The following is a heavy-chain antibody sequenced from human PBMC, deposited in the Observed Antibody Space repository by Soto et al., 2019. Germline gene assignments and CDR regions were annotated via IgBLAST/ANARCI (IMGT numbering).Heavy chain of an antibody. CDR3: ARDRRIAAAADFYFDS. J-gene: IGHJ4*02. CDR1: GFTFNAYG. V-gene: IGHV3-33*01. Sequence: GGSLRLSCSASGFTFNAYGMHWVRQAPGKGLEWVALIWYDGINKFYGDSVKGRFTISRDNSKNTLFLQLNSLRADDTAVYYCARDRRIAAAADFYFDSWGQGTLVTVSS. CDR2: IWYDGINK. D-gene: IGHD6-13*01.